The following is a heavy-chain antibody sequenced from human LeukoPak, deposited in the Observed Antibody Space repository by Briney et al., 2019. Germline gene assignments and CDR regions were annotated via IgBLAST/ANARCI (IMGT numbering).Heavy chain of an antibody. CDR1: GDSISSYY. V-gene: IGHV4-59*08. CDR3: ARLPFYDSSGY. J-gene: IGHJ4*02. D-gene: IGHD3-22*01. Sequence: SETLSLTCTVSGDSISSYYWSWIRQPPGKGLEWIGYIYYSGSTNYNPSLKSRVTISVDTSKNQFSLKRSSVTAADTAVYYCARLPFYDSSGYWGQGTLVTVSS. CDR2: IYYSGST.